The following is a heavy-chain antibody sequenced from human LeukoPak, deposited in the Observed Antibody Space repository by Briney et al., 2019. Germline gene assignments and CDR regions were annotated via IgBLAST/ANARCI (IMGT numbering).Heavy chain of an antibody. Sequence: GGSLRLSCAASGFTFNTFGMHWVRQAPGKGLEWVAVIWHDGSYKYYLDSVKGRFTISRDNAKNTLYLQMNNLRVEDTAVYYCARVGDYENSGSQPFDYWGQGTLVTVSS. D-gene: IGHD3-22*01. J-gene: IGHJ4*02. CDR2: IWHDGSYK. V-gene: IGHV3-33*08. CDR1: GFTFNTFG. CDR3: ARVGDYENSGSQPFDY.